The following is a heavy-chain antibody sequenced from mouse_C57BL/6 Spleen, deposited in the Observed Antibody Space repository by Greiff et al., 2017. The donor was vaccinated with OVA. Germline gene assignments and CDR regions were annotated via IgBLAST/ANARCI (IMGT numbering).Heavy chain of an antibody. V-gene: IGHV1-69*01. CDR2: IYPSDSDT. Sequence: QVQLQQPGAELVMPGASVKLSCKASGYTFTSYWMHWVKQRPGQGLEWIGEIYPSDSDTNYNQKFKGKSTLTVDKSSSTAYMQLSSLTSEDSAVYYGARLEIYYGNCAAMDYWGQGTSVTVSS. CDR1: GYTFTSYW. D-gene: IGHD2-1*01. CDR3: ARLEIYYGNCAAMDY. J-gene: IGHJ4*01.